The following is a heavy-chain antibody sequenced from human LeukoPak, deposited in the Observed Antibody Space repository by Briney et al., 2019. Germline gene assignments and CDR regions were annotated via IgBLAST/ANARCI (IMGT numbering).Heavy chain of an antibody. CDR2: ISGSGSTI. J-gene: IGHJ4*02. CDR1: GFSFSSYE. Sequence: GGSLRLSCAASGFSFSSYEMNWVRQAPGKGLEWVSYISGSGSTIYYADSVKGRFTISRDNAKNSLYLQMNSLRAEDTAFYYCARVRSRWTLRLGESPLYYLDNWGQGTLVTVSS. CDR3: ARVRSRWTLRLGESPLYYLDN. V-gene: IGHV3-48*03. D-gene: IGHD3-16*01.